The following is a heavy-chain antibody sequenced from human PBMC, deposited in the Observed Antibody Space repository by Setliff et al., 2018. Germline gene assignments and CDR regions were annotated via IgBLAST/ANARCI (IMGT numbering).Heavy chain of an antibody. D-gene: IGHD4-17*01. CDR1: GNRFTDYN. CDR2: INPNSGDT. CDR3: AREVLSTVVAWDY. Sequence: ASVKVSCKASGNRFTDYNLHWVRQAPGQGLEWMGWINPNSGDTTFAQKFQGRVTITRDTSNSTDYMDLSRLTSDDTAVYYCAREVLSTVVAWDYWGQGTLVTVSS. J-gene: IGHJ4*02. V-gene: IGHV1-2*02.